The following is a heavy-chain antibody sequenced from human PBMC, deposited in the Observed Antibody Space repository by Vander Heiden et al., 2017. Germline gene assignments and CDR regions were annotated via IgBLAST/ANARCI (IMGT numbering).Heavy chain of an antibody. J-gene: IGHJ4*02. D-gene: IGHD2-21*02. Sequence: QLQLQESGPGLVKPSATLSPTCTVSGGSISSSSYYWGWIRQPPGKGLEWIGSIYYSGSTYYNPSLKSRVTISVDTSKNQFSLKLISVTAADTAVYYCASLPRVTPFDYWGQGTLVTVSS. CDR3: ASLPRVTPFDY. CDR2: IYYSGST. V-gene: IGHV4-39*01. CDR1: GGSISSSSYY.